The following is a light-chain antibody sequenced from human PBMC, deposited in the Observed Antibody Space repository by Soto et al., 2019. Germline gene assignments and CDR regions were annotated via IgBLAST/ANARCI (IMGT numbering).Light chain of an antibody. CDR2: EVS. J-gene: IGLJ1*01. V-gene: IGLV2-14*01. Sequence: QSALTQPASVSGSPGQSITICCSGTSSDVGGYNYVSWYQQHPGKAPKLMIYEVSNRPSRVSNRFSGSKSGNTASLTISGLQAEDEADYYCSSYTRSSIPYVFGTGTKVTVL. CDR3: SSYTRSSIPYV. CDR1: SSDVGGYNY.